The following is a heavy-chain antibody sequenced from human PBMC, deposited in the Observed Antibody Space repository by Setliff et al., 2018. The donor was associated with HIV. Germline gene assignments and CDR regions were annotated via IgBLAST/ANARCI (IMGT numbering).Heavy chain of an antibody. D-gene: IGHD3-22*01. Sequence: PGGSLSLSCAASGFTFTNYEMNWLRQAPGKGLEWVSYISSTGSTIDYSDSVKGRFTIARDNDESSLYLQMNSLRAEDTAVYYCASPAYSSGWYGHWGQGTLVTVSS. V-gene: IGHV3-48*03. CDR3: ASPAYSSGWYGH. J-gene: IGHJ5*02. CDR2: ISSTGSTI. CDR1: GFTFTNYE.